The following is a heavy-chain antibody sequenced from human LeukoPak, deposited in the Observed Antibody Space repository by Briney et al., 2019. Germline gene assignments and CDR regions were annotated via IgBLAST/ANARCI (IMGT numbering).Heavy chain of an antibody. CDR1: GFTFSSYA. J-gene: IGHJ5*02. CDR2: ISGSGGST. D-gene: IGHD2-2*01. V-gene: IGHV3-23*01. CDR3: AKDAHCSSTSCSSRGPLDP. Sequence: TGGSLRLSCAASGFTFSSYAMSWVRQAPGKGLEWVSAISGSGGSTYYADSVKGRFTISRDNSKNTLYLQMNSLRAEATAVYYCAKDAHCSSTSCSSRGPLDPWGQGNLVTVSS.